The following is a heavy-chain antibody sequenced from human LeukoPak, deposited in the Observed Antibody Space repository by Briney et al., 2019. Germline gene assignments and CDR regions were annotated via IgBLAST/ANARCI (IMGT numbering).Heavy chain of an antibody. CDR2: IKQDGSEK. CDR3: ARGTAAAATFDY. Sequence: GGSLRLSCAASGLTFSNYWMSWVRQAPGKGLEWVANIKQDGSEKYYVDSVKGRFTISRDNAKNSLYLQMNSLRAEDTAVYYCARGTAAAATFDYWGQGTLVTVSS. J-gene: IGHJ4*02. V-gene: IGHV3-7*03. D-gene: IGHD6-13*01. CDR1: GLTFSNYW.